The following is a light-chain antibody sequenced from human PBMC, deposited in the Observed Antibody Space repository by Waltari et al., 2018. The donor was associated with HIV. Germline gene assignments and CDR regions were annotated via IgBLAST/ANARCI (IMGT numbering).Light chain of an antibody. CDR1: SSNIGSKY. V-gene: IGLV1-47*01. J-gene: IGLJ2*01. CDR2: RNN. CDR3: AAWDDSLL. Sequence: QSVLTPPPSASGTPGQRVTISCSGSSSNIGSKYVYWYQQLPGTAPKLLIYRNNQRPSGVPDRFSGSKSGTSASLAISGLRSEDEADYYCAAWDDSLLFGGGTKLTV.